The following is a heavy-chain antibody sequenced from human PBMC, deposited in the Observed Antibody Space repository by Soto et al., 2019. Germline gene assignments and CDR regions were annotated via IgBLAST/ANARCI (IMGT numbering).Heavy chain of an antibody. V-gene: IGHV4-31*03. J-gene: IGHJ5*02. CDR1: GGSISSGGYY. CDR3: AGCSSKSWFDP. D-gene: IGHD6-6*01. Sequence: QVQLQESGPGLVKASQTLSLTCTVSGGSISSGGYYWSWIRQHPGKGLEWIGYIYYNGNTYYNPSLKSRITISLDTSKNQFSLKLTSVTAADTAVYYCAGCSSKSWFDPWGQGTLVTVSS. CDR2: IYYNGNT.